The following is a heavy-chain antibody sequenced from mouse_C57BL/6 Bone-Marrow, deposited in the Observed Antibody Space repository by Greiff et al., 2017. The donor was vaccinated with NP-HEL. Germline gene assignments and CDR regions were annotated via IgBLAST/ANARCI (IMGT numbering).Heavy chain of an antibody. Sequence: QVQLQQPGAELVKPGASVKLSCKASGYTFTSYWMHWVKQRPGQGLEWIGMIHPNSGSTNYTEKFKSKATLTVDKSSSTAYMQLSSLTSEDSAVYYCARGGSSHRFAYWGQGTLVTVSA. V-gene: IGHV1-64*01. J-gene: IGHJ3*01. CDR3: ARGGSSHRFAY. CDR2: IHPNSGST. D-gene: IGHD1-1*01. CDR1: GYTFTSYW.